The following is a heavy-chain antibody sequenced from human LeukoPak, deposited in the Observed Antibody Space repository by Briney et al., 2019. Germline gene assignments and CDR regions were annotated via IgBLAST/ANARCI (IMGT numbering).Heavy chain of an antibody. Sequence: SETLSLTCTVSGDSISNFYWSWIRLPAGKGLEWIGRFSTTGSTSYNPSLKSRLPMSVDTSKNLFSLKLSSVTATDTAVYFCARSPAQYATGWTNWFDPWGQGILVTVSS. CDR2: FSTTGST. D-gene: IGHD6-19*01. V-gene: IGHV4-4*07. CDR3: ARSPAQYATGWTNWFDP. CDR1: GDSISNFY. J-gene: IGHJ5*02.